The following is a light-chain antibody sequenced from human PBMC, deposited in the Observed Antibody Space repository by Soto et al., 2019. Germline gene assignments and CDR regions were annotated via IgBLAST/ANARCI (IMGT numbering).Light chain of an antibody. CDR1: QSVSGSH. CDR2: GAS. J-gene: IGKJ1*01. V-gene: IGKV3-20*01. Sequence: EMVLTQSPGTLSLSPGERATLSCRASQSVSGSHLAWYQQKPGQAPRLLIYGASSRATGIPDRFSGSGSGTDFTLTISNLEPEDFAVYHCQEYVSSPWTFGQGTKVEIK. CDR3: QEYVSSPWT.